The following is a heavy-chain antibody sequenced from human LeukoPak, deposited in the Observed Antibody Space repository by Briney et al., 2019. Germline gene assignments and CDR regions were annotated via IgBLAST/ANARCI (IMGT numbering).Heavy chain of an antibody. J-gene: IGHJ4*02. CDR2: ISYDGSNK. CDR3: ARDFDDYGGLYYFGY. CDR1: GFTFSSYA. D-gene: IGHD4-23*01. V-gene: IGHV3-30*04. Sequence: GGSLRLSCAASGFTFSSYAMHWVRQAPGKGLEWVAVISYDGSNKYYADSVKGRFTISRDNSKNTLYLQMNSLRAEDTAVYYCARDFDDYGGLYYFGYWGQGTLVTVSS.